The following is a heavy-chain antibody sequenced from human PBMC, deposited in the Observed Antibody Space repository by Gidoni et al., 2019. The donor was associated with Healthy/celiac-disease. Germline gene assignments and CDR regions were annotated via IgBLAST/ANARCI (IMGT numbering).Heavy chain of an antibody. CDR3: AKGYCSGGSCSYYYYMDV. Sequence: EVQLLESGGGLVQPGGSLRLSCAASGFTFSSHAMSWVRQAPGKGLEWVSAISGSGGSTYYADSVKGRFTISRDNSKNTLYLQMNSLRAEDTAVYYCAKGYCSGGSCSYYYYMDVWGKGTTVTVSS. J-gene: IGHJ6*03. CDR2: ISGSGGST. V-gene: IGHV3-23*01. CDR1: GFTFSSHA. D-gene: IGHD2-15*01.